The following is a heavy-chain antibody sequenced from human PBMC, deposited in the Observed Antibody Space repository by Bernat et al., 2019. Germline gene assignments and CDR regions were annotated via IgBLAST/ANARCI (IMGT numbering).Heavy chain of an antibody. CDR1: GFTFSSYW. V-gene: IGHV3-7*03. J-gene: IGHJ3*02. Sequence: EVQLVESGGGLVQPGGSLRLSCAASGFTFSSYWMSWVRQAPGKGLEWVANKKQDGSEKYYVDSVKGRFTISRDNAKNSLYLQMNSLRAEDTAVYYCARDLGYCSGGSCYALDAFDIWGQGTMVTVSS. D-gene: IGHD2-15*01. CDR3: ARDLGYCSGGSCYALDAFDI. CDR2: KKQDGSEK.